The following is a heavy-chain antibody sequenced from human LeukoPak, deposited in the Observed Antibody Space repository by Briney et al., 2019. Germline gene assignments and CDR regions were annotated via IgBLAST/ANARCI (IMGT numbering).Heavy chain of an antibody. Sequence: NTSETLSLTCTVSGGSISSYYWSWIRQPAGKGLEWIGYIYYSGSTNYNPSLKSRVTISVDTSKNQFSLKLSSVTAADTAVYYCARFYPGYYYGMDVWGQGTTVTVSS. CDR1: GGSISSYY. V-gene: IGHV4-59*01. CDR2: IYYSGST. CDR3: ARFYPGYYYGMDV. J-gene: IGHJ6*02.